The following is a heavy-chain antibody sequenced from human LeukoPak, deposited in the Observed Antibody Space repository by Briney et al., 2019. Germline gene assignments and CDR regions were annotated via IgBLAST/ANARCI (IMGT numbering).Heavy chain of an antibody. CDR3: ARDPSGSSSSSWYYYYMDV. V-gene: IGHV1-18*01. D-gene: IGHD6-6*01. Sequence: GASVKVSCKASGYTFTSYGISWVRQAPGQGLEWMGWISAYNGNTNYAQKLQGRVTMTTDTSTSTAYMELRSLRSDDTAVYYCARDPSGSSSSSWYYYYMDVWGKGTTVTVSS. CDR1: GYTFTSYG. CDR2: ISAYNGNT. J-gene: IGHJ6*03.